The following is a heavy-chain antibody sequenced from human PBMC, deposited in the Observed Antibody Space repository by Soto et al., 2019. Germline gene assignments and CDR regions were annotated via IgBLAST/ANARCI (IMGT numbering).Heavy chain of an antibody. D-gene: IGHD5-12*01. J-gene: IGHJ4*02. Sequence: SETLSLTCTVSGGSISSGDYYWSWIRQPPGKGLEWIGYIYYSGSTYYNPSLKSRVTISVDTSKNQFSLKLSSVTAADTAVYYCAREGSAHSGSGYEFEVPRFDYWGQGTLVTVSS. CDR1: GGSISSGDYY. CDR3: AREGSAHSGSGYEFEVPRFDY. V-gene: IGHV4-30-4*01. CDR2: IYYSGST.